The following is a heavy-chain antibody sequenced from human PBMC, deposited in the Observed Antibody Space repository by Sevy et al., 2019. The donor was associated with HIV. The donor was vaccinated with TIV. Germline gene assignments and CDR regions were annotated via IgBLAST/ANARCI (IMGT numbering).Heavy chain of an antibody. CDR1: GFTFSSYG. D-gene: IGHD4-17*01. Sequence: GGSLRLSCAASGFTFSSYGMHWVRQAPGKGLEWVALIWFDGSNTYYADSVKGRLTISRDIAKNNLHLQMNSLRGEDTAVYYRARDLEFYDNGDYGPAFMPDYWGQGTLVTVSS. CDR3: ARDLEFYDNGDYGPAFMPDY. V-gene: IGHV3-33*01. CDR2: IWFDGSNT. J-gene: IGHJ4*02.